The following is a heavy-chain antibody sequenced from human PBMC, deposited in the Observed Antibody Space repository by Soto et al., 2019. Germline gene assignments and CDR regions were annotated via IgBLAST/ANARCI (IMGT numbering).Heavy chain of an antibody. CDR1: EFSFSSYA. Sequence: QVHLVESGGGVCQPGGSLRLSCAASEFSFSSYAMHWIRQAPGKGLEWVAVISFDGNIIHYADSVKGRFIISRDNSKNTLYLQLHSLSGEDTAVYYCARTFDTITYCFDYWGQGTMVTVSA. D-gene: IGHD3-9*01. J-gene: IGHJ4*02. CDR2: ISFDGNII. CDR3: ARTFDTITYCFDY. V-gene: IGHV3-30-3*01.